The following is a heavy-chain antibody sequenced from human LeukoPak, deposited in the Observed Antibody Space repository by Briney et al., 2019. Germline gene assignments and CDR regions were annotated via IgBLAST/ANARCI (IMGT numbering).Heavy chain of an antibody. V-gene: IGHV1-18*01. CDR3: ATTAAGYSSGWHYFDY. CDR1: GYTFTSYG. J-gene: IGHJ4*02. CDR2: ISAYNGNT. D-gene: IGHD6-19*01. Sequence: GASVKVSCKASGYTFTSYGISWVRQAPGQGLEWMGWISAYNGNTNYAQKLQGRVTMTTDTSTSTAYMELRSLRSDDTAVYYCATTAAGYSSGWHYFDYWGQGTLVTVSS.